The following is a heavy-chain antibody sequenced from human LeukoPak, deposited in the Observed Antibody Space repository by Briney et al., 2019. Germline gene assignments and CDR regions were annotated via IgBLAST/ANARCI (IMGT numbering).Heavy chain of an antibody. Sequence: PSETLSLTCSVSGDSISNYYWSWIRQPAGKGLEYIGRIDTSGSTNYNPSLKSRVTMSVDTSKNQFSLKLNSVAAADTAMYYCARTTGYYNSGWADFDHWGQGTLVTVSS. V-gene: IGHV4-4*07. CDR2: IDTSGST. J-gene: IGHJ4*02. CDR1: GDSISNYY. D-gene: IGHD6-19*01. CDR3: ARTTGYYNSGWADFDH.